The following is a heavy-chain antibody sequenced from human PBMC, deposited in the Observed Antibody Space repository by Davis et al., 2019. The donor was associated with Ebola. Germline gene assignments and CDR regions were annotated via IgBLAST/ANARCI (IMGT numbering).Heavy chain of an antibody. CDR2: IIPILGIA. CDR3: ASGLVRGESYWYFDL. Sequence: SVKVSCKASGGTFSSYAISWVRQAPGQGLEWMGGIIPILGIANYAQKFQGRVPITADESTSTAYMELSSLRSEDTAVYYCASGLVRGESYWYFDLWGRGTLVTVSS. CDR1: GGTFSSYA. J-gene: IGHJ2*01. V-gene: IGHV1-69*10. D-gene: IGHD6-6*01.